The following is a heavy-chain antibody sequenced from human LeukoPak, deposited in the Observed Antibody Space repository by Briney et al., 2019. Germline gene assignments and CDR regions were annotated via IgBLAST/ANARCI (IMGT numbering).Heavy chain of an antibody. Sequence: SETLSLTCAVYGXSFSGYYWSWIRQPPGKGLEWIGEINHSGSTNYNPSLKSRVTISVDTSKNQFSLKLSSVTAADTAVYYCASSGSYIWGQGTLVTVSS. CDR2: INHSGST. J-gene: IGHJ4*02. V-gene: IGHV4-34*01. CDR3: ASSGSYI. CDR1: GXSFSGYY. D-gene: IGHD3-10*01.